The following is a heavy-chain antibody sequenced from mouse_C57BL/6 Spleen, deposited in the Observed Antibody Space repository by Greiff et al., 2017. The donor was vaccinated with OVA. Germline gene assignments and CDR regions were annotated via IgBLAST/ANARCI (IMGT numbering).Heavy chain of an antibody. CDR3: ALGLRRDYYAMDY. CDR2: IDPSDSYT. J-gene: IGHJ4*01. Sequence: QVQLQQPGAELVKPGASVKLSCKASGYTFTSYWMQWVKQRPGQGLEWIGEIDPSDSYTNYNQKFKGKATLTVDTSSSTAYTQLSSLTSEDSAVYYCALGLRRDYYAMDYWGQGTSVTVSS. D-gene: IGHD2-4*01. CDR1: GYTFTSYW. V-gene: IGHV1-50*01.